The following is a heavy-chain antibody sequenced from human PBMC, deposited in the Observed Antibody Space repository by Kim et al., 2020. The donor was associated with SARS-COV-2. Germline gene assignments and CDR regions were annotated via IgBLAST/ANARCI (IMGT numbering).Heavy chain of an antibody. CDR2: INAGNGNT. D-gene: IGHD6-13*01. CDR1: GYTFTSYA. V-gene: IGHV1-3*01. Sequence: ASVKVSCKASGYTFTSYAMHWVRQAPGQRLEWMGWINAGNGNTKYSQKFQGRVTITRDTSASTAYMELSSLRSEDTAVYYCARATIPPGRIAAAGTAHYYYGMDVWGQGTTVTVSS. J-gene: IGHJ6*02. CDR3: ARATIPPGRIAAAGTAHYYYGMDV.